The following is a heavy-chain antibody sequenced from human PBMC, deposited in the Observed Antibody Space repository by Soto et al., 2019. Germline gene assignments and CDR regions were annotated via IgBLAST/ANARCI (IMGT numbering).Heavy chain of an antibody. D-gene: IGHD1-26*01. J-gene: IGHJ4*02. Sequence: GGSLRLSCAASGFTFSDYYMSWIRQAPGKGLEWVSYISSSSSYTNYADSVKGRFTISRDNAKNSLYLQMNSLRAEDTAVYYCARVRGVVGALDYWGQGTLVTVSS. CDR3: ARVRGVVGALDY. V-gene: IGHV3-11*05. CDR2: ISSSSSYT. CDR1: GFTFSDYY.